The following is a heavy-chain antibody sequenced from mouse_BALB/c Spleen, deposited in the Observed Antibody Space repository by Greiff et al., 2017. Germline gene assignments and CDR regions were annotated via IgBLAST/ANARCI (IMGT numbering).Heavy chain of an antibody. Sequence: EVQVVESGGGLVKPGGSLKLSCAASGFTFSDYYMYWVRQTPEKRLEWVATISDGGSYTYYPDSVKGRFTISRDNAMNNLYLQMSSLKSEDTAMYYCARERRAGAMDYWGQGTSVTVSS. CDR1: GFTFSDYY. V-gene: IGHV5-4*02. CDR2: ISDGGSYT. J-gene: IGHJ4*01. D-gene: IGHD6-1*01. CDR3: ARERRAGAMDY.